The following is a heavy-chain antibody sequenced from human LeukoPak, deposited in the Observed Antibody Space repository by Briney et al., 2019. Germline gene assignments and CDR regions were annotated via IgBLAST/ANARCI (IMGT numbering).Heavy chain of an antibody. CDR1: GYTFTSYD. D-gene: IGHD3-22*01. J-gene: IGHJ4*02. CDR3: ARGYYYDSSGYYYV. CDR2: MNPNSGGT. V-gene: IGHV1-2*02. Sequence: ASVKVSCKASGYTFTSYDINWVRQATGQGLEWMGWMNPNSGGTNYAQKFQGRVTMTRDTSISTAYMELSRLRSDDTAVYYCARGYYYDSSGYYYVWGQGTLVTVSS.